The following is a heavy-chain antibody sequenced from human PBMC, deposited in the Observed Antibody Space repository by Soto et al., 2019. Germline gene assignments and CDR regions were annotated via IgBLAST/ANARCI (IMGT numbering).Heavy chain of an antibody. V-gene: IGHV4-30-4*01. CDR2: IYYSGST. Sequence: SETLSLTCTVSGGSISSGDYYWSWIRQPPGKGLEWIGYIYYSGSTYYNPSLKSRVTISVDTSKNQFSLKLSSVTAADTAVYYCARGWSGYYDEYNWFDPWGQGTLVTVSS. CDR3: ARGWSGYYDEYNWFDP. J-gene: IGHJ5*02. D-gene: IGHD3-3*01. CDR1: GGSISSGDYY.